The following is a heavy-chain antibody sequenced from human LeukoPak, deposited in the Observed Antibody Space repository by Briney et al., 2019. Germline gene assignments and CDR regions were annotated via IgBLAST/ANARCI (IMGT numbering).Heavy chain of an antibody. J-gene: IGHJ4*02. CDR3: ARGVSSSNS. Sequence: PGGSLRLSCAASGFTFSSYWMNWVRQAPGKGLEWVSAISGSGANTYYADSVKGRFPISRDNSKNTLYLQMNSLRAEDTAVYYCARGVSSSNSWGQGTLVTVSS. CDR1: GFTFSSYW. V-gene: IGHV3-23*01. CDR2: ISGSGANT. D-gene: IGHD6-6*01.